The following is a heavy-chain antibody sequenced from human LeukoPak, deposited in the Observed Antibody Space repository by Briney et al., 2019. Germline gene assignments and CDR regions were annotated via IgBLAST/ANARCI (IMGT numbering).Heavy chain of an antibody. Sequence: PSETLSLTCAVSGGSFIGYYWSWIRQPPGKGLEWIGEINHSRATNYNPSLKSRVTISVVTSKKEFSLKLKSVTAADTAIYYCARGYFDYYGSGSYYNLIDYWGQGILVTASS. V-gene: IGHV4-34*01. CDR1: GGSFIGYY. D-gene: IGHD3-10*01. CDR2: INHSRAT. J-gene: IGHJ4*02. CDR3: ARGYFDYYGSGSYYNLIDY.